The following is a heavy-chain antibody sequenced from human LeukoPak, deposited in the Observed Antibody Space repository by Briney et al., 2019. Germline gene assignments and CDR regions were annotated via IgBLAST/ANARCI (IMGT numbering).Heavy chain of an antibody. V-gene: IGHV3-23*01. CDR2: ISGGGGST. Sequence: GGSLRLSCAASGLTFSNYALSWVRQAPGKGPEWVSEISGGGGSTYYADSVKGRFTISRDNSKDTLYLQMNSLRAEDTAVYYCAKNSVRSGYYYGYWGQGTLVTVSS. J-gene: IGHJ4*02. CDR1: GLTFSNYA. CDR3: AKNSVRSGYYYGY. D-gene: IGHD3-22*01.